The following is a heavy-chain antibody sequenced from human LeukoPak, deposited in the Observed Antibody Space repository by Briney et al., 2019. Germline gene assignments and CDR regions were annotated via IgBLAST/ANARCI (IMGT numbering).Heavy chain of an antibody. J-gene: IGHJ5*02. V-gene: IGHV1-3*04. D-gene: IGHD4-23*01. CDR3: ARSLGGGNLVAWFDP. Sequence: ASVKVSCEASGYTFINYAIHWERQAPGQRLEWMGWINTVNGNTKYSQKFQGRVTITRDTSASTAYMELSSLRSEDTAVYYCARSLGGGNLVAWFDPWGPGTLVTVSS. CDR1: GYTFINYA. CDR2: INTVNGNT.